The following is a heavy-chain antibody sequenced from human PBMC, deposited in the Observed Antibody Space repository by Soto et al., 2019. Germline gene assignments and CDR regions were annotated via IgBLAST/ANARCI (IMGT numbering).Heavy chain of an antibody. D-gene: IGHD3-22*01. CDR1: GFTFSIYA. V-gene: IGHV3-23*01. J-gene: IGHJ3*02. Sequence: PGGSLRLSCAASGFTFSIYAMSWVRQAPGKGLEWVSGISYSGSSTYYADSVKGRFTISRDNSKNTLYLQMNSLRAEDTAVYYCARNSHADYDSSGYYSPPPAFDIWGQGIMVTVSS. CDR2: ISYSGSST. CDR3: ARNSHADYDSSGYYSPPPAFDI.